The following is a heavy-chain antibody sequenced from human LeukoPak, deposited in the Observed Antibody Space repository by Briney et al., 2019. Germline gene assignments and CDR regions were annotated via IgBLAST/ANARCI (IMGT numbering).Heavy chain of an antibody. CDR1: GFTFDDYA. CDR2: ISWNGGST. V-gene: IGHV3-9*01. CDR3: ARGWYSSGWLSGY. J-gene: IGHJ4*02. D-gene: IGHD6-19*01. Sequence: PGGSLRLSCVASGFTFDDYAMYWVRQAPGKGVEWVSGISWNGGSTDYVDSVKGRFTISRDNAKNSLYLQMNSLRAEDTAVYYCARGWYSSGWLSGYWGQGTLVTVSS.